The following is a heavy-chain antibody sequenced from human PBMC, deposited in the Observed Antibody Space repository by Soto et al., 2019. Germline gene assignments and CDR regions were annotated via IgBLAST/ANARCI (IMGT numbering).Heavy chain of an antibody. D-gene: IGHD5-12*01. CDR1: GYTFTGYY. J-gene: IGHJ4*02. Sequence: GASVKVSCKASGYTFTGYYMHWVRQAPGQGLEWMGWINPNSGGTNYAQKFQGWVTMTRDTSISTAYMELSRLRSDDTAVYYCARSPQRWLQFLFDYWGQGPLVTVSS. CDR2: INPNSGGT. CDR3: ARSPQRWLQFLFDY. V-gene: IGHV1-2*04.